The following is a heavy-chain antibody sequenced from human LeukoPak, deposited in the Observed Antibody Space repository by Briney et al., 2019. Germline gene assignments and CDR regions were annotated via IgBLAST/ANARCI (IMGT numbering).Heavy chain of an antibody. CDR3: ARDQDGDYGEFDY. Sequence: PGGSLRLSCAASGFTFSSYWMHWVRQAPGKGLVWVSRINSDGSSTSYADSLKGRFTISRDNAKNTLYLQMNSLRAEDTAVYYCARDQDGDYGEFDYWGQGTLVTVSS. CDR2: INSDGSST. V-gene: IGHV3-74*01. CDR1: GFTFSSYW. D-gene: IGHD4-17*01. J-gene: IGHJ4*02.